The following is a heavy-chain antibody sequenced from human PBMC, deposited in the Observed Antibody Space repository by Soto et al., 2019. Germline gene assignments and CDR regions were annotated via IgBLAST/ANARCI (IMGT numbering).Heavy chain of an antibody. J-gene: IGHJ3*02. CDR2: IYSGGST. D-gene: IGHD3-22*01. CDR1: GFTVSSNY. V-gene: IGHV3-53*01. CDR3: ARVAPYYYDSSGLYAFDI. Sequence: GGSLRLSCAASGFTVSSNYMSWVRQAPGKWLEWVSVIYSGGSTYYADSVKGRFTISRDNSKNTLYLQMNSLRAEDTAVYYCARVAPYYYDSSGLYAFDIWGQGXMVTV.